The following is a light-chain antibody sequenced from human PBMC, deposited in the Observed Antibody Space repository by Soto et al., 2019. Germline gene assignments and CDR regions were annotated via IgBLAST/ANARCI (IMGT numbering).Light chain of an antibody. Sequence: DIQVTQSPATLSASVGDRGTITCRASQSISSYLNWYQQKPGKAPKLLIYAASSLQSGVPSRFSGSGSGTEFTLTISSLQPEDFATYYCQQSYSTLITFGQGTRLEIK. CDR3: QQSYSTLIT. V-gene: IGKV1-39*01. CDR2: AAS. J-gene: IGKJ5*01. CDR1: QSISSY.